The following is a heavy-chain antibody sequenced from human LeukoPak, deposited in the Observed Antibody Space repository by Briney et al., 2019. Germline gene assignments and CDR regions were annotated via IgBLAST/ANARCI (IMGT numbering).Heavy chain of an antibody. CDR2: VHYSGST. CDR1: GGSISSGGYS. D-gene: IGHD3-22*01. J-gene: IGHJ3*02. CDR3: AREPSIVDAFDI. V-gene: IGHV4-30-4*07. Sequence: PSETLSLTCAVSGGSISSGGYSWSWIRQPPGKGLEWIGYVHYSGSTYFNPSLKSRVNISVDTSKNQFSLKLTSVTAADTAVYYCAREPSIVDAFDIWGQGTMVTVSS.